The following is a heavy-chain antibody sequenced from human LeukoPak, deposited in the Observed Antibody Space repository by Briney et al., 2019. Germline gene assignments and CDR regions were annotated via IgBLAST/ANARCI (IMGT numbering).Heavy chain of an antibody. V-gene: IGHV3-30*03. CDR1: GFTFSSYG. D-gene: IGHD2-15*01. CDR3: ARKATHVVVAAHNFDY. J-gene: IGHJ4*02. CDR2: ISYDGSNK. Sequence: GGSLRLSCAASGFTFSSYGMHWVRQASGKGLEWVAVISYDGSNKYHADSVKGRFTISRDNAKNSLYLQMNSLRAEDTAVYYCARKATHVVVAAHNFDYWGQGTLVTVSS.